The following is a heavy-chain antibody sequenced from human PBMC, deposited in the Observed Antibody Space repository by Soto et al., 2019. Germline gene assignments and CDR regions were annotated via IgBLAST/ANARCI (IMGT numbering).Heavy chain of an antibody. CDR3: AKFPDIVVVPAAIQGLDY. Sequence: GESLKISCAASGFTFSSYAMSWVRQAPGKGLEWVSAISGSGGSTYYADSVKGRFTISRDNSKNTLYLQMNSLRAEDTAVYYCAKFPDIVVVPAAIQGLDYWGQGTLVTVSS. J-gene: IGHJ4*02. CDR1: GFTFSSYA. V-gene: IGHV3-23*01. D-gene: IGHD2-2*02. CDR2: ISGSGGST.